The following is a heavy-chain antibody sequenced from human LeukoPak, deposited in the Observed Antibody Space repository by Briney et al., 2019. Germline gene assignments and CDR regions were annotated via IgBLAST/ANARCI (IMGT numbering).Heavy chain of an antibody. CDR2: IGGGGGTT. Sequence: PGGSLRLSCAASGFTFSSYAMNWVRQAPGKGLEWVSIIGGGGGTTDYADSVKGRFTISRDNSKNTLYLQMNRLRADDTAVYYCANEIRPNDYWGQGTQVTVSS. D-gene: IGHD4-17*01. V-gene: IGHV3-23*01. CDR1: GFTFSSYA. J-gene: IGHJ4*02. CDR3: ANEIRPNDY.